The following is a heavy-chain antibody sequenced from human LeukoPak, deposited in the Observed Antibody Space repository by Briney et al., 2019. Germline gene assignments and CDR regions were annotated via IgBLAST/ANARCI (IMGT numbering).Heavy chain of an antibody. Sequence: SVKVSCKASGGTFSSYAISWVRQAPGQGLEWMGRIIPIFGTANYAQKFQGRVTITTDESTSTAYMELSSLRSEDTAVYYCASCGGDCLFGFDPWGQGTLVTVSS. CDR2: IIPIFGTA. V-gene: IGHV1-69*05. CDR3: ASCGGDCLFGFDP. D-gene: IGHD2-21*01. CDR1: GGTFSSYA. J-gene: IGHJ5*02.